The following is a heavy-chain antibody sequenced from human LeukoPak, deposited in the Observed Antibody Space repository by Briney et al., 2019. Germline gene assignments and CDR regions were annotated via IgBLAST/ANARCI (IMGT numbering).Heavy chain of an antibody. D-gene: IGHD5-12*01. V-gene: IGHV5-51*01. CDR3: ARSHIVATDAFAI. Sequence: GESLKISCKGSGYSFTSYWIGWVRQMPGKGLEWMGIIYPGDSDTRYSPSFQGQVTISADKSISTAYLQWSSLKASDTAMYYCARSHIVATDAFAIWGQGTMVTVSS. J-gene: IGHJ3*02. CDR2: IYPGDSDT. CDR1: GYSFTSYW.